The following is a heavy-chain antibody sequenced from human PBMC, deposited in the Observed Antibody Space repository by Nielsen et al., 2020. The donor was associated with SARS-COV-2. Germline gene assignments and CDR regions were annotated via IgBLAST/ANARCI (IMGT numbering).Heavy chain of an antibody. CDR1: GFTFDDYA. Sequence: GGSLRLSCAASGFTFDDYAMHWVRQAPGKGLEWVSGISWNSGSIGYADSVKGRFTISRDNAKNSLYLQMNSLRVEDTALYYCAKDIEQWLLVDGYRRFDPWGQGTLVTVSS. D-gene: IGHD6-19*01. CDR2: ISWNSGSI. J-gene: IGHJ5*02. CDR3: AKDIEQWLLVDGYRRFDP. V-gene: IGHV3-9*01.